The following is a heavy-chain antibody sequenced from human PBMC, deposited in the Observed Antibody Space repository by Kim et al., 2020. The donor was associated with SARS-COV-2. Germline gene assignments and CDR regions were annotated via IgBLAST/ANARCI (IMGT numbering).Heavy chain of an antibody. V-gene: IGHV4-31*03. CDR1: GGSISSGGYY. CDR2: IYYSGST. CDR3: AGGQGLSSMIVVVVGAFDY. J-gene: IGHJ4*02. D-gene: IGHD3-22*01. Sequence: SETLSLTCTVSGGSISSGGYYWSWIRQHPGKGLEWIGYIYYSGSTYYNPSLKSRVTISVDTSKNQFSLKLSSVTAADTAVYYCAGGQGLSSMIVVVVGAFDYWGQGTLVTVSS.